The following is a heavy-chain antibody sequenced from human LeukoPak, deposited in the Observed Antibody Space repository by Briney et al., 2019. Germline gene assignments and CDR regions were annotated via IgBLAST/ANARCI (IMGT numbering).Heavy chain of an antibody. Sequence: GGSLRLSCAASGFTFSSYSMNWVRQAPGKGLEWASSISSSSSYIYYADSVKGRFTISRDNAKNSLYLQMNSLRDEDTAVYYCTRDLGGPWTYWGQGTLVSVSS. V-gene: IGHV3-21*01. D-gene: IGHD3/OR15-3a*01. J-gene: IGHJ4*02. CDR3: TRDLGGPWTY. CDR2: ISSSSSYI. CDR1: GFTFSSYS.